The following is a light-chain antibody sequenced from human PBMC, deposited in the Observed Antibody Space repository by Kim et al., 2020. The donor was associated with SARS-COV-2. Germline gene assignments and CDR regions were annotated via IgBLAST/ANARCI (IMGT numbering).Light chain of an antibody. Sequence: SPGESATPSCRASQSFSRNLAWYQQKPGQAPRLLTSGASTRATGIPDRFSGSGSGTDFTLTISRLEPEEFAVYYCQQYVTSPLTFGGGTKVDIK. V-gene: IGKV3-20*01. CDR2: GAS. CDR1: QSFSRN. CDR3: QQYVTSPLT. J-gene: IGKJ4*01.